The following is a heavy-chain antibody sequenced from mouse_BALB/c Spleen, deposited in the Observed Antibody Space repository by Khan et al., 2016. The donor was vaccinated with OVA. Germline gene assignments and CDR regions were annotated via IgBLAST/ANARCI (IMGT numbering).Heavy chain of an antibody. D-gene: IGHD1-1*01. V-gene: IGHV9-3-1*01. CDR2: IYTYTGEP. Sequence: QIQLVQSGPELKKPGETVKISCKASGYTFTNYGMNWVKQAPGKGLKWMGWIYTYTGEPTYADDFKGRLAFSLESSASTAYLQISNLTTEDTAIYFCARGSSRALDYGGQGTSVTVSS. J-gene: IGHJ4*01. CDR3: ARGSSRALDY. CDR1: GYTFTNYG.